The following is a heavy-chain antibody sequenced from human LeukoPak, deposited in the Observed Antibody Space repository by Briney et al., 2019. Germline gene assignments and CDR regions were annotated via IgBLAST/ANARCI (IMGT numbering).Heavy chain of an antibody. CDR2: ISTYNGNP. V-gene: IGHV1-18*01. Sequence: ASVKVSCKTSGYTFNKLDITWVRQAPGQGLEWMGWISTYNGNPNPAQKFQGRVTMTTDSSTNTAYMELRSLRSDDTAVYYCARLLGSLDVWGQGTMVTVSS. CDR3: ARLLGSLDV. D-gene: IGHD3-16*01. CDR1: GYTFNKLD. J-gene: IGHJ6*02.